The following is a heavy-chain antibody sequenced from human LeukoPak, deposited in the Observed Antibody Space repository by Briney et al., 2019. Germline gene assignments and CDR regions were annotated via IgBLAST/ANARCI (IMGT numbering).Heavy chain of an antibody. V-gene: IGHV3-30*19. CDR2: TSPDEGLK. D-gene: IGHD1-26*01. Sequence: PGGSLRLSCATSAFTFRTYGMHWVRQAPGKGLEWVAVTSPDEGLKFYGDSVKGRFTISRDNSKNTMYLQMNNLREEDTAVYYCTRDPILGAPDYFDYWGQGTLVTVSS. CDR1: AFTFRTYG. CDR3: TRDPILGAPDYFDY. J-gene: IGHJ4*02.